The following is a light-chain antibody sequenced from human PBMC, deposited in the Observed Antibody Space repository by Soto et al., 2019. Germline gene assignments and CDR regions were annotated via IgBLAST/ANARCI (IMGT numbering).Light chain of an antibody. V-gene: IGKV3-20*01. Sequence: EIVLTQSPGTLSLSPGERATLSCRASQSVNSNYLAWYQQKPGQAPRLLIYGASSRATGIPDRFSGSGSGTDFTLNISRLEPEDFAVYYCQQYGSSPMYTFGQGTRLEIK. J-gene: IGKJ2*01. CDR2: GAS. CDR1: QSVNSNY. CDR3: QQYGSSPMYT.